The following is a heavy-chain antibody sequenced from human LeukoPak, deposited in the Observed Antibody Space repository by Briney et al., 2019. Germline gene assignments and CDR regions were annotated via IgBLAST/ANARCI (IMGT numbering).Heavy chain of an antibody. CDR1: GFTFDDYA. CDR3: AKGGLGSARFWSFDY. J-gene: IGHJ4*02. CDR2: ISGSGGST. V-gene: IGHV3-23*01. Sequence: GRSLRLSCAASGFTFDDYAMHWVRQAPGKGLEWVSAISGSGGSTYYADSVKGRFTISRDNSKNTLYLQMNSLRAEDTAVYYCAKGGLGSARFWSFDYWGQGTLVTVSS. D-gene: IGHD3-3*01.